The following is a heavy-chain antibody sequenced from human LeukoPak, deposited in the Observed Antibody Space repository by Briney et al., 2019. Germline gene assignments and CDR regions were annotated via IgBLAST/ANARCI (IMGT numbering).Heavy chain of an antibody. V-gene: IGHV4-34*01. Sequence: SETLSLTCAVYGGSFSGYYWSWIRQPPGKGLEWIGEINHSGSTNYNPSLKSRVTISVDTSKNQFSLKLSSVTAADTAVYYCARKYYYYYMDVWGKGTTVTISS. J-gene: IGHJ6*03. CDR1: GGSFSGYY. CDR3: ARKYYYYYMDV. CDR2: INHSGST.